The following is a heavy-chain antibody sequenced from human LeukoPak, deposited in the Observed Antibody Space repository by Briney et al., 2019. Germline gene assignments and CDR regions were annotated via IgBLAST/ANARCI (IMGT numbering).Heavy chain of an antibody. V-gene: IGHV4-4*07. CDR2: VYSSGIT. CDR3: ARGAYGAGDCYSFDY. D-gene: IGHD2-21*02. J-gene: IGHJ4*02. Sequence: SETLSLTCTVSGGSISNYYWNWIRQPAGRGLEWIGRVYSSGITNYNPSLRSRLTMSVDTSKNQFSLKLSSVTAADTAVYYCARGAYGAGDCYSFDYWGQGTLVTVSS. CDR1: GGSISNYY.